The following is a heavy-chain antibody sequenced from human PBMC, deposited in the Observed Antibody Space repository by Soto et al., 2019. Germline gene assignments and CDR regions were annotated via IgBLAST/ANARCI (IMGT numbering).Heavy chain of an antibody. J-gene: IGHJ5*02. CDR3: ARSTNRGYCSGDSCPPAAWFDP. V-gene: IGHV1-46*03. CDR1: GYTFISYY. CDR2: IKPSSGST. D-gene: IGHD2-15*01. Sequence: ASVKVSCKASGYTFISYYIHWVRQAPGEGLEWMARIKPSSGSTIYAQKFQGRVMMTRDTSTSTVYMELSSLRSEDTAVYYCARSTNRGYCSGDSCPPAAWFDPWGQGTLVTVSS.